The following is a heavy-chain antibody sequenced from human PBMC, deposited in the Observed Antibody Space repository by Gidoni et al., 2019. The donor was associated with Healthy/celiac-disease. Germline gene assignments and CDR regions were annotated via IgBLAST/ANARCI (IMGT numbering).Heavy chain of an antibody. D-gene: IGHD6-6*01. J-gene: IGHJ4*02. CDR1: GGSFSVYY. V-gene: IGHV4-34*01. CDR3: ARGKRRARLDY. Sequence: QVQLQQWGAGLLKPSETLSLTCAVCGGSFSVYYWSWIRQPPGKGLGWIGEINHGGSTNYNPSLKSRVTISVDTSKNQFSLKLRSVTAADTAVYYCARGKRRARLDYWGQGTLVTVSS. CDR2: INHGGST.